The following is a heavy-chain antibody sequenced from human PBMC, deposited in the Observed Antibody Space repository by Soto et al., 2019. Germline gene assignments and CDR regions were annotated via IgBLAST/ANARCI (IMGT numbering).Heavy chain of an antibody. D-gene: IGHD3-22*01. J-gene: IGHJ4*02. CDR1: GFSFSDYP. V-gene: IGHV3-30*04. Sequence: QVQLVESGGGVVQPGRSLSLSCAASGFSFSDYPMHWVRQAPGKGLEWVASISSTGMKEYYGDFVKGRLTISRDSSKNTLYLQMSSLRAEDTAVYYCARESWYSDSSGNYFSNYFDSWGQGNLVTVSS. CDR3: ARESWYSDSSGNYFSNYFDS. CDR2: ISSTGMKE.